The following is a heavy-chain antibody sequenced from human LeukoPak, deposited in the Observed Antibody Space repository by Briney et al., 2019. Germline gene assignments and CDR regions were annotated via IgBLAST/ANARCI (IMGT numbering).Heavy chain of an antibody. CDR1: GYTFTSYG. CDR3: ARDSAPHIVVVTAIQGY. Sequence: ASVKVSCKASGYTFTSYGISWVRQATGQGLEWMGWMNPNSGNTGYAQKLQGRVTMTTDTSTSTAYMELRSLRSDDTAVYYCARDSAPHIVVVTAIQGYWGQGTLVTVSS. CDR2: MNPNSGNT. J-gene: IGHJ4*02. D-gene: IGHD2-21*02. V-gene: IGHV1-18*01.